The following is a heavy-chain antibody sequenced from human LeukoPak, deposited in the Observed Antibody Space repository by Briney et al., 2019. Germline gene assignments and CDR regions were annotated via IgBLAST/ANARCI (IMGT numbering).Heavy chain of an antibody. Sequence: GGSLRLSCAASGFTFSSYAMSWVRQAPGKGLEWVSAISGSGGSTYYADSVKGRFTISRDNSKNTLYLQMNSLRSDDTAVYYCARVSSDSFDYWGQGTLVTVSS. CDR1: GFTFSSYA. J-gene: IGHJ4*02. CDR3: ARVSSDSFDY. D-gene: IGHD3-22*01. V-gene: IGHV3-23*01. CDR2: ISGSGGST.